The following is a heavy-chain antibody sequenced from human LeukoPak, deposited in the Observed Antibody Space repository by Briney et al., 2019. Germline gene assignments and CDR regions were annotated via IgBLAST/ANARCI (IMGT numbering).Heavy chain of an antibody. J-gene: IGHJ4*02. D-gene: IGHD3-22*01. CDR3: ARAKDSSGYYSLYYFDN. V-gene: IGHV4-30-4*07. Sequence: NASETLSLTCTVSGGSISSGPYSWAWIRQPLGKGLEWIGYIYHSGSASYNPSLMSRLIISVDTSKNQFSLKLSSVTAADTAVYYCARAKDSSGYYSLYYFDNWGQGTLVTVSS. CDR2: IYHSGSA. CDR1: GGSISSGPYS.